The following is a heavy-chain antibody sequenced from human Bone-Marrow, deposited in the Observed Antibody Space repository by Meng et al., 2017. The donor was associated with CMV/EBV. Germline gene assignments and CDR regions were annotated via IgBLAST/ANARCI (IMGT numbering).Heavy chain of an antibody. Sequence: GGSLRLSCETSGFTFSSYWMSWVRQAPGKGLEWVANIKQDGSEKYYVDSVKGRFTISRDNAKNSLYLQMNSLRAEDTAVYYCARVMGGREGYYYYGMDVWGQGTLVTVSS. CDR2: IKQDGSEK. J-gene: IGHJ6*02. D-gene: IGHD2-8*01. CDR1: GFTFSSYW. V-gene: IGHV3-7*01. CDR3: ARVMGGREGYYYYGMDV.